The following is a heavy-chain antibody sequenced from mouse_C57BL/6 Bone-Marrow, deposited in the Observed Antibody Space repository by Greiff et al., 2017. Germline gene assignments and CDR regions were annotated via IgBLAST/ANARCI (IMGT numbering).Heavy chain of an antibody. CDR3: AREAPYGNYFYWYFDV. D-gene: IGHD2-1*01. Sequence: EVHLVESEGGLVQPGSSMKLSCTASGFTFSDYYMAWVRQAPEKGLEWVANINYGGSSTYYLDSLKSRFIISRDNARNTLYLQMSSRKSEDTAKYDWAREAPYGNYFYWYFDVWGTGTTVTVSS. V-gene: IGHV5-16*01. CDR2: INYGGSST. CDR1: GFTFSDYY. J-gene: IGHJ1*03.